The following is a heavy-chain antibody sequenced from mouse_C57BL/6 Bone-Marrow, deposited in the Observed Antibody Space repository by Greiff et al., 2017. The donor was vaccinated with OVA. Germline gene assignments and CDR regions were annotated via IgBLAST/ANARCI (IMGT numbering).Heavy chain of an antibody. D-gene: IGHD3-3*01. CDR2: IDPSDSYT. J-gene: IGHJ2*01. CDR3: ARGGGTGY. Sequence: QVQLKQPGAELVMPGASVKLSCKASGYTFTSYWMHWVKQRPGQGLEWIGEIDPSDSYTNYNQKFKGKSTLTVDKSSSTAYMQLSSLTSEDSAVYYCARGGGTGYWGQGTTLTVSS. V-gene: IGHV1-69*01. CDR1: GYTFTSYW.